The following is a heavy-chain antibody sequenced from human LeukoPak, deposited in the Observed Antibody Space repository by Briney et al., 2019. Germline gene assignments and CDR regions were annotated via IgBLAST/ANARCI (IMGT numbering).Heavy chain of an antibody. J-gene: IGHJ4*02. CDR3: TTDLGYSSSDFDY. D-gene: IGHD6-13*01. CDR1: GFTFSNAW. CDR2: IKSKTDGGTT. Sequence: PGGSLRLSCAASGFTFSNAWMNWVRQAAGKGLEWVGRIKSKTDGGTTDYAAPVKGRFTISRDDSKNTLYLQMNSLKTEDTAVYYCTTDLGYSSSDFDYWGQGTLVTVSS. V-gene: IGHV3-15*07.